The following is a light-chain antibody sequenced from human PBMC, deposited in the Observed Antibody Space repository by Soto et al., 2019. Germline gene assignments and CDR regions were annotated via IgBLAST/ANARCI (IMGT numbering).Light chain of an antibody. CDR3: QQRSNWPLT. CDR1: QSVSSN. Sequence: DIVMTKSPATLSVSPGERATLSCRASQSVSSNLAWYQQKPGQAPRLLIYDTSNRATGIPARFSGSGSGTDFTLTISSLEPEDFAVYYCQQRSNWPLTFGGGTKADI. J-gene: IGKJ4*01. V-gene: IGKV3-11*01. CDR2: DTS.